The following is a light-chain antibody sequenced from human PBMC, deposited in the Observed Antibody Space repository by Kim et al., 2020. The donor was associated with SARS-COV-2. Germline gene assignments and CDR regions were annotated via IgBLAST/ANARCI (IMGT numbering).Light chain of an antibody. J-gene: IGKJ2*01. CDR2: DAS. Sequence: DIQMTQSPSTLSASVGDRVTITCRATQSISGWLAWYQQKPGKAPKVLIYDASTLESGVPSRFSGSGSGTEFTLTISSLQPDDFATYYCQQYSNSSPYTFGQGTKLEI. V-gene: IGKV1-5*01. CDR1: QSISGW. CDR3: QQYSNSSPYT.